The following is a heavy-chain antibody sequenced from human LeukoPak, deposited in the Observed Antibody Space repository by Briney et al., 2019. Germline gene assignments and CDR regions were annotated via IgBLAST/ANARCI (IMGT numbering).Heavy chain of an antibody. D-gene: IGHD3-22*01. Sequence: ASVKVSCKASGYTFTGYYMHWVRQAPGQGLEWMGWINPNSGGTNYAQKFQGRVTMTRDTSISTAYMELSRLRSDDTAVYYCTRGKGITMIVAHWGQGTLVTVSS. CDR3: TRGKGITMIVAH. J-gene: IGHJ4*02. V-gene: IGHV1-2*02. CDR2: INPNSGGT. CDR1: GYTFTGYY.